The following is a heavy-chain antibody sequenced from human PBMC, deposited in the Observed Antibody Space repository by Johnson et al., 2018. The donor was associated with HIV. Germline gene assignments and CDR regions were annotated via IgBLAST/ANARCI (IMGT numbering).Heavy chain of an antibody. J-gene: IGHJ3*02. D-gene: IGHD3-10*02. CDR2: ISYDGSNK. V-gene: IGHV3-30-3*01. CDR1: GFTFSSYA. Sequence: QVQLVESGGGVVQPGRSLRLSCVGSGFTFSSYAMHWVRQAPGKGLEWVAVISYDGSNKYYADSVKGRFTISRDNSKNTLYLQMNSLRAEDTALYYCAKDGSGDVRGAFDIWGQGTMVTVSS. CDR3: AKDGSGDVRGAFDI.